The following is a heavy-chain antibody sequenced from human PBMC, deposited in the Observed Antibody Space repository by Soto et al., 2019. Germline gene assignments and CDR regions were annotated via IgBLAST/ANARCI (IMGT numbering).Heavy chain of an antibody. Sequence: SVKVSCKASGGTFSSYAISWVRQAPGQGLEWMGGIIPIFGTANYAQKFQGRVTITADESTSTAYMELSSLRFEDTAVYYCAISTDTAMVTSFDYWGQGTLVTVSS. D-gene: IGHD5-18*01. J-gene: IGHJ4*02. CDR3: AISTDTAMVTSFDY. V-gene: IGHV1-69*13. CDR1: GGTFSSYA. CDR2: IIPIFGTA.